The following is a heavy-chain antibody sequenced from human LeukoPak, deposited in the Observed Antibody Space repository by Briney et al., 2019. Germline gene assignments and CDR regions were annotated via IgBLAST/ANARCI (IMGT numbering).Heavy chain of an antibody. Sequence: SVKVSCKASGGTFSSYAISWVRQAPGQGLEWMGGIIPIFGTANYAQKFQGRVTITADESTSTAYMELSSLRSEDTAVYYCARAAYYYGSGSQPIYYYCYYMDVWGKGTTVTISS. D-gene: IGHD3-10*01. J-gene: IGHJ6*03. CDR1: GGTFSSYA. CDR2: IIPIFGTA. CDR3: ARAAYYYGSGSQPIYYYCYYMDV. V-gene: IGHV1-69*13.